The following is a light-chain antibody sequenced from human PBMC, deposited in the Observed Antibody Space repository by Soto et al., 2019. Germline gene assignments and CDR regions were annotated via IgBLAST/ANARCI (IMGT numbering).Light chain of an antibody. CDR2: DAS. CDR3: QQRSNWPSIT. V-gene: IGKV3-11*01. CDR1: QSVSSY. Sequence: EIVLTQAPATLSLSPGERATLACRASQSVSSYLAWYQQKPGQAHRLIIYDASNRATGIPARFSGSGSGTEFTLTISSLEPEDFAVYYCQQRSNWPSITFGQG. J-gene: IGKJ5*01.